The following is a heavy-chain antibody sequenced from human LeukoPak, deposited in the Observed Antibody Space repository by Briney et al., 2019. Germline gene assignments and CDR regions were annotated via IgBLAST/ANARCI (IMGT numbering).Heavy chain of an antibody. CDR1: GYDFVSYD. J-gene: IGHJ6*02. Sequence: ASVKVSCQASGYDFVSYDINWVRQAPGQGLEWMGWMNPKSGKTDSAQQFQGRVTLTRDASINTAYLDLNSLRSGDTAVYFCVRSHFILRFGLDVWGQGTTVTVSS. CDR2: MNPKSGKT. V-gene: IGHV1-8*01. D-gene: IGHD5-24*01. CDR3: VRSHFILRFGLDV.